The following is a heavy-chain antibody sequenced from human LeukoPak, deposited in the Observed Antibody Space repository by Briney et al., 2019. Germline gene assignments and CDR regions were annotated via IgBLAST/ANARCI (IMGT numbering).Heavy chain of an antibody. V-gene: IGHV3-7*01. Sequence: GGSLRLSCAASEFTFTNFWMIWVRQAPGKGLELVANTNRDGSEKYYVDSVKGRVTISRDNAMNFLYLQLNSLRVDDTAVYYCARDSASCRGCAFDIWGQGTVVSVSS. J-gene: IGHJ3*02. D-gene: IGHD2-2*01. CDR3: ARDSASCRGCAFDI. CDR1: EFTFTNFW. CDR2: TNRDGSEK.